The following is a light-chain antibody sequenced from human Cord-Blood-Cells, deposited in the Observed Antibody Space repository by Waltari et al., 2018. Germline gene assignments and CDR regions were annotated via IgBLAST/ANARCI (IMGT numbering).Light chain of an antibody. CDR3: SSYTSSSTVV. CDR2: DVS. J-gene: IGLJ2*01. Sequence: QSALTQPASVSGSPGQSITISCTGTSSDVGGYNYVSWYQQHPGKAPKLMSYDVSNRPSGVSNRFSGSKSGNTAYLTISGLQAEDEADYYCSSYTSSSTVVFGGGTKLTVL. V-gene: IGLV2-14*01. CDR1: SSDVGGYNY.